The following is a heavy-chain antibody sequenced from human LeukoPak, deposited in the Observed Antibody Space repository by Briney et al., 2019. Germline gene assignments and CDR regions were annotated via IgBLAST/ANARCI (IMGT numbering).Heavy chain of an antibody. V-gene: IGHV4-39*01. CDR3: GRHEDYSSGLVDH. Sequence: SETLSLTCTVSDGSISSSSYYWGWIRQPPGKGLEWIGSIYYSGSTYYNPSLESRVTISVDTSKNQFSLKLSSVTAADTAVYYCGRHEDYSSGLVDHWGQGTLVTVSS. D-gene: IGHD6-19*01. CDR1: DGSISSSSYY. CDR2: IYYSGST. J-gene: IGHJ4*02.